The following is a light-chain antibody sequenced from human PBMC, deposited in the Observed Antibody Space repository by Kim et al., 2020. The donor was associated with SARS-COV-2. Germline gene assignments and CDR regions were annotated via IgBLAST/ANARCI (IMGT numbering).Light chain of an antibody. Sequence: SPGERATLSCWASQSVSNNLAWYQHTPGQAPRLLIYYGSIRAPGIPARFSGSGSGTEFTLTISSLQSEDFAVYYCQQYDNWPPITFGQGTRLEIK. CDR1: QSVSNN. J-gene: IGKJ5*01. CDR2: YGS. CDR3: QQYDNWPPIT. V-gene: IGKV3-15*01.